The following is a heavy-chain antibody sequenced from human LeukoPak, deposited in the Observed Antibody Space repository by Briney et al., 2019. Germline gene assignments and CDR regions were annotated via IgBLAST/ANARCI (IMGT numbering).Heavy chain of an antibody. J-gene: IGHJ4*02. V-gene: IGHV1-2*02. CDR1: VYTFTGYY. CDR2: INLNSGGT. Sequence: AAVKVSRMSSVYTFTGYYMHWVRQAPGQGREGVGWINLNSGGTNYAQKFQGRSTMTRDTSISTAYMELSRLRADDTAVYVCARPIRYSSGWYGYWGQGTLVTVSS. D-gene: IGHD6-19*01. CDR3: ARPIRYSSGWYGY.